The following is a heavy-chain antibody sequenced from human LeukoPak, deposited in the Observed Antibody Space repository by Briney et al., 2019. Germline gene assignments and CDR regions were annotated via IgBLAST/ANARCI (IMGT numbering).Heavy chain of an antibody. CDR1: GFTFSSYA. V-gene: IGHV3-30*14. J-gene: IGHJ4*02. Sequence: GGSLRLSCAASGFTFSSYAMHWVRQAPGKGLEWVAVISYGGSNKYYADSVKGRFTISRDNSKNTVYLQMNSLRAEDTAMHYCARRDDHNGRDYWGQGTLVTVSS. CDR3: ARRDDHNGRDY. D-gene: IGHD5-24*01. CDR2: ISYGGSNK.